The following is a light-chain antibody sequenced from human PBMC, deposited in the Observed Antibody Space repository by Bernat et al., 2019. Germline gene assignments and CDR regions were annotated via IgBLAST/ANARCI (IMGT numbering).Light chain of an antibody. J-gene: IGLJ1*01. Sequence: QSVLTQPPSVSAAPGQKVTISCSGSSSNIGNNYVSWYQQLPGTAPKLLIYDNNKRPSGIPDRFSVSKSGTSATLGITGLQTGDEADYYCETWDSSLSSRYVFGTGTKVTVL. CDR2: DNN. CDR1: SSNIGNNY. V-gene: IGLV1-51*01. CDR3: ETWDSSLSSRYV.